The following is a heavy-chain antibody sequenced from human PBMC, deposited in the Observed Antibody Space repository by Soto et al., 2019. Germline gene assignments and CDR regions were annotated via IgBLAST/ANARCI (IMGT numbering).Heavy chain of an antibody. CDR1: GFTFSSYS. CDR2: ISSRSSVI. D-gene: IGHD2-2*02. Sequence: EVQLVESGGGLVKPGGSLRLSCVDSGFTFSSYSMNWVRQAPGKGLEWVASISSRSSVIWYADSLKGRFTISRDNAENSLYPEMNSLIAEDTVVYYCLGGGRGYTRDEVLDVGGQGTMVTVSS. CDR3: LGGGRGYTRDEVLDV. J-gene: IGHJ3*01. V-gene: IGHV3-21*06.